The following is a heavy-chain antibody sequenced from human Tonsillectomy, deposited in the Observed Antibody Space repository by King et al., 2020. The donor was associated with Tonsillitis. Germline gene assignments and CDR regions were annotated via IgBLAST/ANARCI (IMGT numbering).Heavy chain of an antibody. D-gene: IGHD4-17*01. J-gene: IGHJ4*02. CDR3: ANEGAETTLGGYCDY. V-gene: IGHV3-30*18. CDR1: GFTFSNYG. CDR2: ISYDGSNK. Sequence: VQLVESGGGVVQPGRSLRLSCAASGFTFSNYGMHWVRQAPGKGLEWVAVISYDGSNKYYADFVKGRFTISRDNSKNTLYLQMNSMRTEDTAVYSCANEGAETTLGGYCDYWGQGTLVTVSS.